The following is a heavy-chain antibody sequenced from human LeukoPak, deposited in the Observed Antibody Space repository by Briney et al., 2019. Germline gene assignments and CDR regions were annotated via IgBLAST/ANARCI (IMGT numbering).Heavy chain of an antibody. D-gene: IGHD3-22*01. Sequence: GGSLRLSCAASGFTFSSFEMHWVRQPPGKGLEWVTVISHDGSNQYYADSVRGRCTISRDNSKNTVYLQMNSLRTEDTAVYYCARRYYYDNSGYYYAVDYWGQGTLVSVSS. V-gene: IGHV3-30-3*01. CDR3: ARRYYYDNSGYYYAVDY. CDR2: ISHDGSNQ. J-gene: IGHJ4*02. CDR1: GFTFSSFE.